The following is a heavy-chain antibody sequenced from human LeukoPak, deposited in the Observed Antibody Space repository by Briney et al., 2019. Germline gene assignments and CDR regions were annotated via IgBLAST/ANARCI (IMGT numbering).Heavy chain of an antibody. CDR1: GDSVTSYY. CDR3: ARWNCRGVDACYNG. J-gene: IGHJ4*02. Sequence: SETLSLTCSVSGDSVTSYYWNWIRQPPGKGLEWMGYVNSGGTTNYTPSLRSRVIMSVDTANNHISLNLTSLTAADTAIYYRARWNCRGVDACYNGWGRGTPVT. V-gene: IGHV4-59*08. D-gene: IGHD5-24*01. CDR2: VNSGGTT.